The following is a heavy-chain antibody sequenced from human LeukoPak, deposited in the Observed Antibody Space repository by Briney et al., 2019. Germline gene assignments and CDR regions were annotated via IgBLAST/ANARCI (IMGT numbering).Heavy chain of an antibody. V-gene: IGHV1-2*02. D-gene: IGHD3-22*01. J-gene: IGHJ4*02. CDR1: GYTFTGYY. Sequence: ASVKVSCKASGYTFTGYYMHWVRQAPGQGLEWMGWINPNSGGTNYAQKFQGRVTMTRDTSISTAYMELSRLRSDDTAVYYCARGVYYDSSAIGYWGQGTLVTVSS. CDR2: INPNSGGT. CDR3: ARGVYYDSSAIGY.